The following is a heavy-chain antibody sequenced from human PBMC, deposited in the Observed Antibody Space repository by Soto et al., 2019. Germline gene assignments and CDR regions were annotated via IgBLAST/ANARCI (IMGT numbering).Heavy chain of an antibody. V-gene: IGHV4-4*07. J-gene: IGHJ5*02. CDR1: GGSISGYY. D-gene: IGHD3-3*01. CDR3: ARGQRFSDWFDP. CDR2: MYNSERT. Sequence: SETLSLTCTVSGGSISGYYWSWIQQPAGKGLEWIGRMYNSERTNYNPSLKSRVTMSMDTSKNQFSLRLLSVTDADTAVYYCARGQRFSDWFDPWGQGTLVTVYS.